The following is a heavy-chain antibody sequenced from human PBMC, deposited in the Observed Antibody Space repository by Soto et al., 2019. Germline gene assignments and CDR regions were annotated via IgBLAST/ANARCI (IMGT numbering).Heavy chain of an antibody. V-gene: IGHV4-31*03. Sequence: SETLSLTCTVSGGAISSGGYYWNWIRQHPGKGLEWIGYIYYSGSIDCNPSLKSRVTISVDTSKNQFSLKLSSVTAADTAVYYCARSDYGGNFDAFDIWGQGTMVTVSS. J-gene: IGHJ3*02. CDR1: GGAISSGGYY. D-gene: IGHD4-17*01. CDR2: IYYSGSI. CDR3: ARSDYGGNFDAFDI.